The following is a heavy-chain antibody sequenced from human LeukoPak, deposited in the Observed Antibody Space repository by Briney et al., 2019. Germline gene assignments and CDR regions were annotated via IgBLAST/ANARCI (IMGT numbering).Heavy chain of an antibody. D-gene: IGHD2-15*01. J-gene: IGHJ4*02. Sequence: GGSLRLSCAASGFTFSNYAMNWVRQAPGKGLEWVSSITSRADSTYYAPSVRGRFTISIDNSKNTLYLQMNSLQAEDTAVYYCAKGSLISCGGARCYELDYWGQGTLVTVSS. V-gene: IGHV3-23*01. CDR3: AKGSLISCGGARCYELDY. CDR1: GFTFSNYA. CDR2: ITSRADST.